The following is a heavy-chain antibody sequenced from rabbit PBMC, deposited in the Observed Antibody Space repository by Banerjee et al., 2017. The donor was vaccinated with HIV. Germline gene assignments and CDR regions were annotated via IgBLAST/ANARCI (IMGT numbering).Heavy chain of an antibody. Sequence: QQQLEESGGGLVQPEGSLTLTCKASGFDFSSNAMCWVRQAPGKGLEWIACIGAGSSGSTYYATWAKGRFTISKTSSTTVTLQMSSLTAADTATYFCARDYAGIVDEYDFNLWGPGTLVTDS. J-gene: IGHJ4*01. CDR3: ARDYAGIVDEYDFNL. V-gene: IGHV1S45*01. CDR1: GFDFSSNA. D-gene: IGHD4-2*01. CDR2: IGAGSSGST.